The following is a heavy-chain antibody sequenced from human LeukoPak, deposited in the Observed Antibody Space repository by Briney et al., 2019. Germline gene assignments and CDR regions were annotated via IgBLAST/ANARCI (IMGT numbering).Heavy chain of an antibody. D-gene: IGHD6-13*01. V-gene: IGHV4-39*01. J-gene: IGHJ5*02. Sequence: SETLSLTCTVSGGSISSSSYYWGWIRQPPGKGLEWIGSIYYSGSTYYNPSLKSRVTISVDTSKNQFSLKLSSVTAADTAVYYCARQQSTGYSSSWHLGLHWFDPWGQGTLVTVSS. CDR2: IYYSGST. CDR1: GGSISSSSYY. CDR3: ARQQSTGYSSSWHLGLHWFDP.